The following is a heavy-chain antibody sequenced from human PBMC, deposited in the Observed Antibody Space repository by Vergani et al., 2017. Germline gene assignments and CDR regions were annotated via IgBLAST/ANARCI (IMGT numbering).Heavy chain of an antibody. CDR1: GFTFSSAW. CDR2: IRPKTDGETT. Sequence: EVQPVESGGGLVKPGGSLRLSCTTSGFTFSSAWMSWVRQAPGKGLEWVARIRPKTDGETTDYAAPVKGRFTMSRDDSKNTLYLQMNSLKTEDTAVYYCTTDNQQSSLGHCSVTNCYGGVFDIWGQGRVVTV. J-gene: IGHJ3*02. V-gene: IGHV3-15*01. D-gene: IGHD2-15*01. CDR3: TTDNQQSSLGHCSVTNCYGGVFDI.